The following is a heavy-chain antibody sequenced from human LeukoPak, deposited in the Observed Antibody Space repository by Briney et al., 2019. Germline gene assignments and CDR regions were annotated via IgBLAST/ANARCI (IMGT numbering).Heavy chain of an antibody. CDR3: ARDVGRSYDLDY. CDR1: GYTFTSYG. CDR2: ISAYNGNT. D-gene: IGHD3-16*01. Sequence: WASVKVSCEASGYTFTSYGISWVRQAPGQGLEWMGWISAYNGNTDYAQSLQGRVTMTIDTSTSTVYMELRSLRSDDTAVYYCARDVGRSYDLDYWGQGTLVTVSS. J-gene: IGHJ4*02. V-gene: IGHV1-18*01.